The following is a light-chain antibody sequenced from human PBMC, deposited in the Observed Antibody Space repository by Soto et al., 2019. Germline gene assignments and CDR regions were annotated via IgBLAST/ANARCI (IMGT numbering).Light chain of an antibody. Sequence: QSALTQPASVSGSPGQSIAISCTGTFSDVGGYDYVSWYQQHPDKAPKLMIYEVTKRPSGVSNRFSGCKSGNTASLTISGLQTEDEADYYCSSHTSGSTRVFGSGTKVTVL. CDR1: FSDVGGYDY. V-gene: IGLV2-14*01. CDR2: EVT. J-gene: IGLJ1*01. CDR3: SSHTSGSTRV.